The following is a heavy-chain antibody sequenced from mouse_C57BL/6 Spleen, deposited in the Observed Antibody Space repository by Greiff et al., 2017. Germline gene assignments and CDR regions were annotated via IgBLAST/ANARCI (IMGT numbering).Heavy chain of an antibody. CDR3: ARSQITTVVFDY. CDR2: INPGSGGT. CDR1: GYAFTNYL. Sequence: QVQLQQSGAELVRPGTSVTVSCTASGYAFTNYLIEWVKPRPGQSLEGIVVINPGSGGTNYNAQFKGKAPLTADKSYSTAYMQHCSLTSDDSAVXFCARSQITTVVFDYWGQGTTLTVSS. V-gene: IGHV1-54*01. D-gene: IGHD1-1*01. J-gene: IGHJ2*01.